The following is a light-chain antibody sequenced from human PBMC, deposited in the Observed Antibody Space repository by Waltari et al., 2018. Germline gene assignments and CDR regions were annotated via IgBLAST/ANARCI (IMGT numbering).Light chain of an antibody. J-gene: IGLJ2*01. Sequence: FMLTQPHSVSEYPGKTVTISCTRSSGNIATNYVQWYQQRPGSAPTKVIYEDNQRPSGVPDRFSGSIDSSSNSASLIISGLKAEDEADYYCQSFDSSHVVFGGGTKLTVL. V-gene: IGLV6-57*03. CDR2: EDN. CDR1: SGNIATNY. CDR3: QSFDSSHVV.